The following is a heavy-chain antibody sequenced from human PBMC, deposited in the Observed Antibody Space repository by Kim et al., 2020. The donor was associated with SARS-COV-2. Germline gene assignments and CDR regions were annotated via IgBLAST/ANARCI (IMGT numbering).Heavy chain of an antibody. D-gene: IGHD1-26*01. Sequence: GGSLRLSCAASGFTVRSNYMSWVRQAPGKGLEWVSVIYSGGSTYYADSVKGRFTISRDNSKNTLYLQMNSLRAEDTAVYYCARAYTTTAFDYWGQGTLVTVSS. CDR1: GFTVRSNY. CDR3: ARAYTTTAFDY. J-gene: IGHJ4*02. CDR2: IYSGGST. V-gene: IGHV3-53*01.